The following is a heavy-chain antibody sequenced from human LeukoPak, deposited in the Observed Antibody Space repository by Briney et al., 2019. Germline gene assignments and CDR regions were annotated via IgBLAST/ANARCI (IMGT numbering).Heavy chain of an antibody. J-gene: IGHJ6*02. V-gene: IGHV3-11*01. Sequence: KPGRSLSLSRAVSGFTLSDYYMRWTRHAPAKGLEWVTYNSNNGSTIYYADSVKGRLTISRDNAKNSLYLQMNSLRAEDTAVYYCARDPPYYDFWRGPSSYYYYGMDVWGQGTTVTVSS. CDR3: ARDPPYYDFWRGPSSYYYYGMDV. D-gene: IGHD3-3*01. CDR1: GFTLSDYY. CDR2: NSNNGSTI.